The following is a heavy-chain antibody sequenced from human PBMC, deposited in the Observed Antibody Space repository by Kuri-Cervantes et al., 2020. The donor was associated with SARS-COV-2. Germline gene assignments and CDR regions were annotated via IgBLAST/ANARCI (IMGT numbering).Heavy chain of an antibody. CDR2: VIPLFGTA. CDR1: GGTFKNYA. J-gene: IGHJ6*02. D-gene: IGHD3-22*01. Sequence: GGSLRLSCKASGGTFKNYAINWVRQALGQGLEWMGGVIPLFGTANHAQKFQGRVTITADEFTTTAYMELSSLRSDDTAVYYCARDLNSSGYGYYYYGMDVWGQGTTVTVSS. V-gene: IGHV1-69*01. CDR3: ARDLNSSGYGYYYYGMDV.